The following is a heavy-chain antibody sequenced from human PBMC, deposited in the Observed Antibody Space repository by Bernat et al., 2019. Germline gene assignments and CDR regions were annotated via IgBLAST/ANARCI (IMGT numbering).Heavy chain of an antibody. CDR2: ISGSGGST. CDR1: GFTFSSYA. Sequence: EVQLLESGGGLVQPGGSLRLSCAASGFTFSSYAMSWVRQAPGKGLEWVSAISGSGGSTYYADSVTGRFTFSRDNTKITLYLQVNSLRAEHTAVYYCTKDPYYDFLSGFWGQGTLVTVSS. J-gene: IGHJ4*02. D-gene: IGHD3-3*01. V-gene: IGHV3-23*01. CDR3: TKDPYYDFLSGF.